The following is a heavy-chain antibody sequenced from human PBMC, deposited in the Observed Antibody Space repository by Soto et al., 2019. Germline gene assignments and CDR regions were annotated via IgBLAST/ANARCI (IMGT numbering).Heavy chain of an antibody. Sequence: DVELLESGGGLVQPGGSLRLSCVASGFTFSTYAMSWVRQAPGKGLEWVSVINGHGETTRYADSVKGRFTISRDNSKNTLFLEMHSLRAEDTAMYYCAKDPYSYGPNWLDPWGQGTLVNVSS. J-gene: IGHJ5*02. CDR3: AKDPYSYGPNWLDP. CDR1: GFTFSTYA. D-gene: IGHD5-18*01. CDR2: INGHGETT. V-gene: IGHV3-23*01.